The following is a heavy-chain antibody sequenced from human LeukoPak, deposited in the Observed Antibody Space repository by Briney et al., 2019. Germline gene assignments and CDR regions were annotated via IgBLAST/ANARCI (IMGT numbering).Heavy chain of an antibody. J-gene: IGHJ6*02. V-gene: IGHV3-43*02. D-gene: IGHD3-16*01. CDR1: GFSIRSSW. Sequence: GGSLRLSCAASGFSIRSSWMSWVRQAPGKGLEWVSLISGDGRSTFYADSFKGRFTISRDTSKNSLYLQMNSLTTEDTVLYYCAKDSLGGPTHYYYGVDVWGQGTTVTVSS. CDR3: AKDSLGGPTHYYYGVDV. CDR2: ISGDGRST.